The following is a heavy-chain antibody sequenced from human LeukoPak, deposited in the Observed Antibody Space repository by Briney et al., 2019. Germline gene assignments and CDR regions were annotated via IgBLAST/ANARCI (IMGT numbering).Heavy chain of an antibody. J-gene: IGHJ6*03. D-gene: IGHD6-13*01. CDR1: GFTFVDYG. V-gene: IGHV3-20*04. Sequence: GGSLRLSCAASGFTFVDYGMSWVRQAPGKGLEWVSGITWDSETTGYADSVKGRFTISRDNAKNSLYLQMNSLRAEDTALYYCARAYTSSRHYYYYYMDVWGKGTTVTVSS. CDR2: ITWDSETT. CDR3: ARAYTSSRHYYYYYMDV.